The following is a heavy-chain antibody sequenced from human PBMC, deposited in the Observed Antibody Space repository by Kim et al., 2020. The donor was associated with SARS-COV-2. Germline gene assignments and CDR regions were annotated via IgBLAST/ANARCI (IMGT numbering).Heavy chain of an antibody. V-gene: IGHV1-8*01. CDR3: ARELFNVVAATGYSYGMDV. Sequence: ASVKVSCKASGYTFTSYDINWVRPATGQGLEWMGWMNPNSGNTGYAQKLQGRVTMTRNTSISTAYMELSSLRSADTAVYYCARELFNVVAATGYSYGMDVSGPGTTVTVAS. J-gene: IGHJ6*02. D-gene: IGHD1-26*01. CDR1: GYTFTSYD. CDR2: MNPNSGNT.